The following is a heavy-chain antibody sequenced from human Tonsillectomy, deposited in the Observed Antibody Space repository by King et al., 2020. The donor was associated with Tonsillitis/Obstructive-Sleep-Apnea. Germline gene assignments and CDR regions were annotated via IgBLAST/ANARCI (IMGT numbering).Heavy chain of an antibody. J-gene: IGHJ5*02. Sequence: LQLQESGPGLLKPSETLSLTCTVSGGPISSSSNYWGCIRQPPGKGLEWIGSVYYSWSTYHNPALNSPFPISVDTSQNPFPLKLSSVTAAEPAVYYCAAVQGHYDFWSGYYNGDWFDPWGQGTLVTVSS. D-gene: IGHD3-3*01. CDR3: AAVQGHYDFWSGYYNGDWFDP. CDR1: GGPISSSSNY. V-gene: IGHV4-39*01. CDR2: VYYSWST.